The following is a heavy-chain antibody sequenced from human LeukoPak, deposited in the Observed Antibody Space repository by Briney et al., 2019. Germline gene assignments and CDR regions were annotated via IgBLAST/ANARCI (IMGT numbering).Heavy chain of an antibody. CDR3: AKGVRHYYDSSGPFDY. Sequence: GGSLRLSCAASGFTFSSYAMSWVRQAPGKGLEWVSAISGIGGSTYYADSVKGRFTISRDNSKNTLYLQMNSLRAEDTAVYYCAKGVRHYYDSSGPFDYWGQGTLVTVSS. CDR1: GFTFSSYA. CDR2: ISGIGGST. V-gene: IGHV3-23*01. D-gene: IGHD3-22*01. J-gene: IGHJ4*02.